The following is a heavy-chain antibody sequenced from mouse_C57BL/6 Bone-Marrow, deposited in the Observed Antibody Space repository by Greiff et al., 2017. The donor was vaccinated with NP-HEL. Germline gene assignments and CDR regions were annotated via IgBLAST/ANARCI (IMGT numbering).Heavy chain of an antibody. Sequence: EVKVVESGGGLVKPGGSLKLSCAASGFTFSDYGMHWVRQAPEKGLEWVAYISSGSSTIYYADTVKGRFTISRDNAENTLFLQMTSLTSEDTAMYYCARAEFAYGGRGTLVTVSA. CDR1: GFTFSDYG. V-gene: IGHV5-17*01. CDR2: ISSGSSTI. J-gene: IGHJ3*01. CDR3: ARAEFAY.